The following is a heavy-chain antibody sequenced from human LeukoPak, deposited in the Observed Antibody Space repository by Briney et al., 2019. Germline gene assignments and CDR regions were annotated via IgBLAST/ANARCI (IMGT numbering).Heavy chain of an antibody. CDR1: GYTFTSYG. V-gene: IGHV1-69*13. CDR2: IIPIFGTA. CDR3: ARVRHIVVVTATTHAFDI. J-gene: IGHJ3*02. D-gene: IGHD2-21*02. Sequence: SVKVSCKASGYTFTSYGISWVRQAPGQGLEWMGGIIPIFGTANYAQKFQGRVTITADESTSTAYMELSSLRSEDTAVYYCARVRHIVVVTATTHAFDIWGQGTMVTVSS.